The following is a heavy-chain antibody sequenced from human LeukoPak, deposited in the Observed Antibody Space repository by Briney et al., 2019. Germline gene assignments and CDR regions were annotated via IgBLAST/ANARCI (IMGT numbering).Heavy chain of an antibody. V-gene: IGHV3-30*02. J-gene: IGHJ4*02. Sequence: GGSLRLSCAASGFTFSSYGMHWVRQAPGKGLEWVAFIRYDGSNKYYADSVKGRFTISRDNAKNTLYLQMNSLRAEDTAVYYCAREIKVYYGSGSTRFDYWGQGTLVTVSS. CDR3: AREIKVYYGSGSTRFDY. CDR2: IRYDGSNK. CDR1: GFTFSSYG. D-gene: IGHD3-10*01.